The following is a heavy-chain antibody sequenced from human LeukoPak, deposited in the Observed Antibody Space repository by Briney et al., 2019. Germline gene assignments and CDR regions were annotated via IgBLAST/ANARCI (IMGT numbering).Heavy chain of an antibody. CDR3: AKGIESSGSYYTGFDY. D-gene: IGHD1-26*01. CDR1: GFTLSSYA. V-gene: IGHV3-23*01. Sequence: PGGSLRLSCAASGFTLSSYAMSWVRQAPGKGLEWVSGISGSGGSTYYADSVEGRFTISRDNSKTTLYLQMNSLRAEDTAVYYCAKGIESSGSYYTGFDYWGQGTLVTVSS. CDR2: ISGSGGST. J-gene: IGHJ4*02.